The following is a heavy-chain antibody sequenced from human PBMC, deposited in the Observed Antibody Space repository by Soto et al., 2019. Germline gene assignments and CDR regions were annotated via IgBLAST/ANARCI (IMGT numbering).Heavy chain of an antibody. J-gene: IGHJ6*02. V-gene: IGHV1-69*13. D-gene: IGHD3-10*01. CDR2: IIPIFGTA. Sequence: GASVKVSCKASGGTFSSYAISWVRQAPGQGLEWMGGIIPIFGTANYAQKFQGRVTITADESTSTAYMELSSLRSEDTAVYYCAREIRYYCSGSYSHYYYYGMDVWGQGTTVTVSS. CDR3: AREIRYYCSGSYSHYYYYGMDV. CDR1: GGTFSSYA.